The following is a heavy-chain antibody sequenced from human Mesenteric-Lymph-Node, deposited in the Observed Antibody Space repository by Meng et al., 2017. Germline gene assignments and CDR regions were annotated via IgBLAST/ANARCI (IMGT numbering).Heavy chain of an antibody. CDR2: IKSDESST. CDR3: VKVGYCSGGSCRDAFDI. V-gene: IGHV3-74*01. Sequence: GGSLRLSCAASGFTFSYSWMRWVRQAPGKGLVWVSLIKSDESSTNYADSVKGRFTISRDNAKNTLYLQMNSLRAEDTAVYYCVKVGYCSGGSCRDAFDIWGQGTMVTVSS. CDR1: GFTFSYSW. D-gene: IGHD2-15*01. J-gene: IGHJ3*02.